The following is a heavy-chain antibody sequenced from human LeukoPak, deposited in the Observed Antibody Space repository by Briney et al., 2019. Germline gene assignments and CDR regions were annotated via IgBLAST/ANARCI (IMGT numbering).Heavy chain of an antibody. CDR3: ARTQVATGFFDY. CDR1: GGSISSSSYY. J-gene: IGHJ4*02. CDR2: IYYSGST. D-gene: IGHD2-15*01. Sequence: SGTLSLTCTVSGGSISSSSYYWGWIRQPPGKGLEWIGSIYYSGSTYYNPSLKSRVTISVDTSKNQFSLKLSSVTAADTAVYYCARTQVATGFFDYWGQGTLVTVSS. V-gene: IGHV4-39*01.